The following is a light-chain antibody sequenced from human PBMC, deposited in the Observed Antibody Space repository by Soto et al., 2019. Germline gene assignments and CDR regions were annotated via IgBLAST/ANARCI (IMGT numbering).Light chain of an antibody. J-gene: IGLJ3*02. V-gene: IGLV2-14*01. CDR2: EVS. CDR3: SSYTSSSPDWV. CDR1: SSDVGGYNY. Sequence: QSALTQPASVSGSPGQSITISCTGTSSDVGGYNYVSWYQQHPGKAPKLMIYEVSNRPSGVSNRFSGSKSGNTASLTISGLQAEAEADYYCSSYTSSSPDWVFGGGTKLTVL.